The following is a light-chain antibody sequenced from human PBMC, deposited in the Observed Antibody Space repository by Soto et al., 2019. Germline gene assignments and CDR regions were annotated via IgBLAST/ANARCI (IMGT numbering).Light chain of an antibody. V-gene: IGKV1-5*01. CDR3: QQYNSYPWT. CDR2: DAS. Sequence: DIQMPQSPSTLSASVGDRVTITCRASQSISSWLAWYQQKPGKAPKVLIYDASSLESGVPSRFSGSGSGTEFTLTISSLQPDDFATYYCQQYNSYPWTFGQGTKVDIK. J-gene: IGKJ1*01. CDR1: QSISSW.